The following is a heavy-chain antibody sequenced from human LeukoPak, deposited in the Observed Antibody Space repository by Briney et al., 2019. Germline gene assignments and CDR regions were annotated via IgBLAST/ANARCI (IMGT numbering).Heavy chain of an antibody. CDR2: INPSGGST. D-gene: IGHD3-22*01. J-gene: IGHJ4*02. CDR3: ARASHYYDSSGSLDY. V-gene: IGHV1-46*01. Sequence: ASVKVSCKASGYTFTSYYMHWVRQAPGQGLEWMGIINPSGGSTSYAQKFQGRVTMTRDTSTSTVYMELSSLRSEDTAVYYCARASHYYDSSGSLDYWGQGTLVTVSS. CDR1: GYTFTSYY.